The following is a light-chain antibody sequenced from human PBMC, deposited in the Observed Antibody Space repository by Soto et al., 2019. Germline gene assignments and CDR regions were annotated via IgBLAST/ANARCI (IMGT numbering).Light chain of an antibody. CDR1: QSVSSSY. CDR3: QQYGSSPGWT. CDR2: GAS. J-gene: IGKJ1*01. Sequence: DIVLTQSPYTLSLPPGQRATLSCRLLQSVSSSYLAWYQQKPGQAPRLLIYGASSRATGIPDRFSGSGSGTDFTLTISRLEPEDFAVYYCQQYGSSPGWTFGRGTKVVIK. V-gene: IGKV3-20*01.